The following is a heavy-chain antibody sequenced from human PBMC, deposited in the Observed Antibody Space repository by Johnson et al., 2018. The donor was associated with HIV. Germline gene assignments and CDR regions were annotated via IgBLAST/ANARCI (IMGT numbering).Heavy chain of an antibody. CDR2: IYSGGST. Sequence: VQLVESGGGLVKPGGSLRLSCAASGFTFSNAWMSWVRQAPGKGLEWVSVIYSGGSTYYADSVKGRFTISRDNSKNTLYLQMNSLRAEDTAVYYCARGMARIAFDIWGQGTMVTVSS. J-gene: IGHJ3*02. CDR1: GFTFSNAW. D-gene: IGHD5-24*01. CDR3: ARGMARIAFDI. V-gene: IGHV3-66*02.